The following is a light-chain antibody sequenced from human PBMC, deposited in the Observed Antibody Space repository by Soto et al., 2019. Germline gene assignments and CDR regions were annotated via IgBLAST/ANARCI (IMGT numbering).Light chain of an antibody. V-gene: IGKV3-20*01. Sequence: VLTQSPATPSLSPEERATLSCRASQSVSNNYLAWYQQKPGQAPRLLIYGASNRATGIPDRFSGSGSGTDFTLTISRLEPEDFAVYYCQQYGSSGTFGQGTKVDI. CDR3: QQYGSSGT. J-gene: IGKJ1*01. CDR1: QSVSNNY. CDR2: GAS.